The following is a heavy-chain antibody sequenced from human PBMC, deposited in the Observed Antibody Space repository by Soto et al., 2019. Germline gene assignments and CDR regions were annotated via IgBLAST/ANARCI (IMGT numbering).Heavy chain of an antibody. CDR2: IYYSGST. CDR1: GGSVSSGSYY. Sequence: QVQLQESGPGLVKPSETLSLTCTVSGGSVSSGSYYWSWIRQPPGKGLEWIGYIYYSGSTNYNPSLNSRVTISVDPAKYQFSLTLSSVTAADTAVYYCARCEWELLPDYWGQGTLVTVSS. D-gene: IGHD1-26*01. J-gene: IGHJ4*02. CDR3: ARCEWELLPDY. V-gene: IGHV4-61*01.